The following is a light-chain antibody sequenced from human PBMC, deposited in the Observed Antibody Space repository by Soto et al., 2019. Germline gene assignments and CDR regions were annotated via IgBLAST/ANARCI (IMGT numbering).Light chain of an antibody. CDR2: DVS. J-gene: IGLJ1*01. CDR3: SSYSSSSTLFV. Sequence: QSALTQPASVSGSPGQSITISCTGTSSDVGAYNYVSWYQQHPGKAPTLMIYDVSNRPSGVSNRFSGSKSCNTASLTISGLQDVDEADDYCSSYSSSSTLFVFGSGTKLTVL. V-gene: IGLV2-14*01. CDR1: SSDVGAYNY.